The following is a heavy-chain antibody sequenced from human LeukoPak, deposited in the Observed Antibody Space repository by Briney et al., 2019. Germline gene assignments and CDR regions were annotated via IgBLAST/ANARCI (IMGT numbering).Heavy chain of an antibody. CDR1: KFAFNNAW. CDR3: TAVPHDSAV. D-gene: IGHD3-22*01. J-gene: IGHJ4*02. CDR2: IESKTDGGTT. V-gene: IGHV3-15*04. Sequence: GGSLRLSCAASKFAFNNAWMSWFRQAPGKGLEWVGHIESKTDGGTTDYAAPVQGRFTISRDDSKDRLYLQMNSLKTEDTAVYYCTAVPHDSAVWGQGTLVTVSS.